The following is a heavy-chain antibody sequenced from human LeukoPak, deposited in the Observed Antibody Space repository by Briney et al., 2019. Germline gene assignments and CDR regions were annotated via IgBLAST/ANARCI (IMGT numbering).Heavy chain of an antibody. CDR3: AKDIVAGDYYYYYMDV. D-gene: IGHD6-19*01. J-gene: IGHJ6*03. CDR1: GLTFDDYA. Sequence: GRSLRLSCAASGLTFDDYAMPWVRQAPGRGLKWVSGISWNSGSIGYADSVKGRFTISRDNAKNSLYLQMNSLRAEDTALYYCAKDIVAGDYYYYYMDVWGKGTTVTVSS. V-gene: IGHV3-9*01. CDR2: ISWNSGSI.